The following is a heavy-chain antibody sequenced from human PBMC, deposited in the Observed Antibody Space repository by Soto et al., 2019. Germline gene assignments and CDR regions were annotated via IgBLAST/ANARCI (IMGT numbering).Heavy chain of an antibody. CDR2: INPNSGGT. Sequence: ASVKVSCKASGYTFTGYYMHWVRQAPGQGLEWMGWINPNSGGTNYAQKFQGWVTMTRDTSISTAYMELSRLRSDDTAVYYCAREGVAITGTEGESWFDPWGQGTLGTVS. V-gene: IGHV1-2*04. D-gene: IGHD1-20*01. CDR3: AREGVAITGTEGESWFDP. CDR1: GYTFTGYY. J-gene: IGHJ5*02.